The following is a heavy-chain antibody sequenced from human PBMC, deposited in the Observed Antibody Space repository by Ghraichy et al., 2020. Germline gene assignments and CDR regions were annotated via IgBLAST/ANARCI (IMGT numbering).Heavy chain of an antibody. V-gene: IGHV3-30*03. D-gene: IGHD5-18*01. CDR2: ISYDGSNK. CDR3: AIDTAMVH. CDR1: GFTFSSYG. J-gene: IGHJ4*02. Sequence: GGSLRLSCAASGFTFSSYGMHWVRQAPGKGLEWVAVISYDGSNKYYADSVKGRFTISRDNSKNTLYLQMNSLRAEDTAVYYCAIDTAMVHWGQGTLVTVSS.